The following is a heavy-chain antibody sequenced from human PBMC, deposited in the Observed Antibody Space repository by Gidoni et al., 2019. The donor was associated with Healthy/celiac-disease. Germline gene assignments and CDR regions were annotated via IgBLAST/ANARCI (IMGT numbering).Heavy chain of an antibody. D-gene: IGHD3-10*01. Sequence: QVQLQESGPGLVKPSETLSLTCTVSGGSISSYYWSWIRQPPGKGLEWIGYIYYSGSTNYNPSLKSRVTISVDTSKNQFSLKLSSVTAADTAVYYCARQLNYYGSGSRLDYWGQGTLVTVSS. CDR2: IYYSGST. CDR3: ARQLNYYGSGSRLDY. V-gene: IGHV4-59*08. J-gene: IGHJ4*02. CDR1: GGSISSYY.